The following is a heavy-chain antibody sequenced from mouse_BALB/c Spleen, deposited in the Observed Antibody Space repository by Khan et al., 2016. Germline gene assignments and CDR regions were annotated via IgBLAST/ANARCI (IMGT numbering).Heavy chain of an antibody. J-gene: IGHJ1*01. Sequence: EVELVESGGGLVQPGGSLKLSCATSGFTFSDYYMYWVRQTPEKRLEWVAYICNGGDNTYYPATVKGRFTISSVNAKNILYLPMRRLTSEAPAMFYWARDLGNDGSPGYLDDRGAGSKV. CDR1: GFTFSDYY. CDR2: ICNGGDNT. V-gene: IGHV5-12*02. CDR3: ARDLGNDGSPGYLDD. D-gene: IGHD1-1*01.